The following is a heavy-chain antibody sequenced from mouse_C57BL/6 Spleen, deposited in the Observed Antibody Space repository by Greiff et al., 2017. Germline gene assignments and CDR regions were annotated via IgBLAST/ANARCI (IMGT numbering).Heavy chain of an antibody. CDR2: ISYDGSN. J-gene: IGHJ3*01. CDR1: GYSITSGYY. Sequence: ESGPGLVKPSQSLSLTCSVTGYSITSGYYWNWIRQFPGNKLEWMGYISYDGSNNYNPSLKNRIPITRDTSKNQFFLKLNSVTTEDTATYYCAREEGSAWFAYWGQGTLVTVSA. V-gene: IGHV3-6*01. CDR3: AREEGSAWFAY.